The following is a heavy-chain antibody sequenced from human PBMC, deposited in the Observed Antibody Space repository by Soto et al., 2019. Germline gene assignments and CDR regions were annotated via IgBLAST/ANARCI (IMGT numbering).Heavy chain of an antibody. V-gene: IGHV4-34*01. Sequence: SETLSLTCAVYGGSFSGYYWSWIRQPPGKGLEWIGEINHSGSTNYNPSLKSRVTISVDTSKSQFSLKLSSVTAADTAVYYCAREEVVTDSGSYGGEEQWGQGTLVTVSS. CDR3: AREEVVTDSGSYGGEEQ. CDR2: INHSGST. J-gene: IGHJ4*02. D-gene: IGHD1-26*01. CDR1: GGSFSGYY.